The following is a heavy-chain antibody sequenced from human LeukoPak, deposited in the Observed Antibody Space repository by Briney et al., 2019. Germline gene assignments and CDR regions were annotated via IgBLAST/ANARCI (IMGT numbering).Heavy chain of an antibody. J-gene: IGHJ3*02. V-gene: IGHV3-30*02. Sequence: QTGGSLRLSCAASGFTFSSYGMHWVRQAPGKGLEWVAFIRYDGSNKYYADSVKGRFTISRDNSKNTLYLQMNSLRAEDTAVYYCARDSGNYLDAFDIWGQGTMVTVSS. CDR2: IRYDGSNK. D-gene: IGHD1-7*01. CDR1: GFTFSSYG. CDR3: ARDSGNYLDAFDI.